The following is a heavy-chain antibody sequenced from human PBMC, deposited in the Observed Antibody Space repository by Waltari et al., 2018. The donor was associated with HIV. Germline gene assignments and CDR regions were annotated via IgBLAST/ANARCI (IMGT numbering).Heavy chain of an antibody. V-gene: IGHV1-18*01. CDR1: GSIFTNYG. CDR3: ARGLGGSYYYGVDV. CDR2: ISGYNANT. J-gene: IGHJ6*02. Sequence: QVHLVQSGAEVKMPGASVRVPCKTSGSIFTNYGFSWVRQAPGQGLEWLGWISGYNANTNYAQRLQGRVTLTTDTSTSTAYMELRSLRSDDTAVYYCARGLGGSYYYGVDVWGQGTTVTVS.